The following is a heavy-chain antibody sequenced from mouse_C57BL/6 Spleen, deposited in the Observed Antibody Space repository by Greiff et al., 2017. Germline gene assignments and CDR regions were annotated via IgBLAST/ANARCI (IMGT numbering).Heavy chain of an antibody. CDR3: ARGVTTPWFAY. CDR2: IDPNSGGT. D-gene: IGHD2-2*01. CDR1: GYTFTSYW. V-gene: IGHV1-72*01. J-gene: IGHJ3*01. Sequence: QVHVKQPGAELVKPGASVKLSCKASGYTFTSYWMHWVKQRPGRGLEWIGRIDPNSGGTRYNEKFKGKATLTVDKPSSTAFMQLSSLTSEDSAVYYYARGVTTPWFAYWGQGTLVTVSA.